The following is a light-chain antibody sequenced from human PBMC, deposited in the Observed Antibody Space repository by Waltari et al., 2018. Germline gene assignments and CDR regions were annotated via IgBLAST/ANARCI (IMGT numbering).Light chain of an antibody. CDR1: ISNIGVNS. Sequence: QSVVTQPPSASGTPGQRVAISCSGSISNIGVNSVIVYQQLPGPAPKLLIYRKNQRPSWVPDRFSGSKSGTSASLAISGLRSEDEADYYCATWDDGLSGWVFGGGTKLTVL. V-gene: IGLV1-47*01. CDR3: ATWDDGLSGWV. CDR2: RKN. J-gene: IGLJ3*02.